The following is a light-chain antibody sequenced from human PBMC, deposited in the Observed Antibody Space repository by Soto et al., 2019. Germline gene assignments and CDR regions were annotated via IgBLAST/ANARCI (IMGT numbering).Light chain of an antibody. CDR1: SSDVGSYNY. CDR2: DVT. Sequence: QSVLPQPASVSGSPGQSITISCTGTSSDVGSYNYVSWYQQHPVKAPKLMIYDVTNRPSGVSDRFSGSKSGNTASLTISGLQAEDEADYYCSSYTSSSTPYVFGTGTKVTVL. CDR3: SSYTSSSTPYV. V-gene: IGLV2-14*01. J-gene: IGLJ1*01.